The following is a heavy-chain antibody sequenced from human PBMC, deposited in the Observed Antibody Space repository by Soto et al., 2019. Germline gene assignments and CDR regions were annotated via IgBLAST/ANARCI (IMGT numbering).Heavy chain of an antibody. V-gene: IGHV1-58*01. Sequence: ASVKVSCKASGFTFTSSAVQWVRQARGQRLEWIGWIVVGSGNTNYAQKFQERVTITRDMSTSTAYMELSSLRSEDTAVYYCAAGRYCTNGVCSDYYYYYGMDVWG. CDR3: AAGRYCTNGVCSDYYYYYGMDV. CDR2: IVVGSGNT. J-gene: IGHJ6*02. D-gene: IGHD2-8*01. CDR1: GFTFTSSA.